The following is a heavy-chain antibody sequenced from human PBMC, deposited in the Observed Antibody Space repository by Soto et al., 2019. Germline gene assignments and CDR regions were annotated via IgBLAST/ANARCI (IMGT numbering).Heavy chain of an antibody. J-gene: IGHJ6*02. D-gene: IGHD6-6*01. CDR2: ISYDGSNK. CDR3: AKPVAAQYYYYGMDV. V-gene: IGHV3-30*18. CDR1: GFTFSSYG. Sequence: QVQLVESGGGVVQPGRSLRLSCAASGFTFSSYGMHWVRQAPGKGLEWVAVISYDGSNKYYADSVKGRFTISGDNSKNTLYLQMNSLRAEDTAVYYCAKPVAAQYYYYGMDVWGQGTTVTVSS.